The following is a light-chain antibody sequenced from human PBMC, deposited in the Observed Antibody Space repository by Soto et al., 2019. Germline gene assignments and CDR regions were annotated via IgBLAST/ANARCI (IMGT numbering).Light chain of an antibody. CDR3: LQTYNLPRT. V-gene: IGKV1-39*01. CDR2: GAS. Sequence: DIQMTQSPSSLSASVGDRVTITCRAILNIGDSLSWFQQKAGKPPTQLRYGASALESGVPVRVSGSASGTDFTLTIGKMQREDFATDDCLQTYNLPRTFGQGTKL. J-gene: IGKJ1*01. CDR1: LNIGDS.